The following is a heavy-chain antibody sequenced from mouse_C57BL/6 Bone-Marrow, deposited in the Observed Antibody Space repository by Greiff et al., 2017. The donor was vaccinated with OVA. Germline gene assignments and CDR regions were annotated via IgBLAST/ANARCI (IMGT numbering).Heavy chain of an antibody. V-gene: IGHV5-17*01. CDR1: GFTFSDYG. Sequence: EVKVVESGGGLVKPGGSLKLSCAASGFTFSDYGMHWVRQAPEKGLEWVAYISSGSSTIYYADTVKGRFTISRDNAKNTLFLQMTSLRSEDTAMYYCARSATVVYFDYWGQGTTLTVSS. CDR2: ISSGSSTI. D-gene: IGHD1-1*01. CDR3: ARSATVVYFDY. J-gene: IGHJ2*01.